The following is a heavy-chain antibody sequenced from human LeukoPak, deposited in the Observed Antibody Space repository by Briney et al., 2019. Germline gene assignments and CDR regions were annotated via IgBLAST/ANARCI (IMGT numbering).Heavy chain of an antibody. CDR1: GGTFSSYA. J-gene: IGHJ6*03. Sequence: ASVKVSCKASGGTFSSYAISWVRQAPGQGLEWMGGIIPIFGTANYAQKFQGRVTITADEPTSTAYMELSSLRSEDTAVYYCARGCSSTSCYYYYYYMDVWGKGTTVTVSS. V-gene: IGHV1-69*13. D-gene: IGHD2-2*01. CDR2: IIPIFGTA. CDR3: ARGCSSTSCYYYYYYMDV.